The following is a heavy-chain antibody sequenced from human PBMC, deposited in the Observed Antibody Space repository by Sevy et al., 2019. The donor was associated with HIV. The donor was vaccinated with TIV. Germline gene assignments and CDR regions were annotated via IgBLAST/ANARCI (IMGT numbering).Heavy chain of an antibody. CDR3: ARAFAFGVVPPTNNWFDP. CDR2: INHSGST. Sequence: SETLSLTCAVYGGSFSGYYWSWIRQPPGKGLEWIGEINHSGSTNYNPSLKSRVTISVDTSKNQFSLKLSSVTAADTAVYYCARAFAFGVVPPTNNWFDPWGQGTLVTFSS. V-gene: IGHV4-34*01. CDR1: GGSFSGYY. J-gene: IGHJ5*02. D-gene: IGHD3-3*01.